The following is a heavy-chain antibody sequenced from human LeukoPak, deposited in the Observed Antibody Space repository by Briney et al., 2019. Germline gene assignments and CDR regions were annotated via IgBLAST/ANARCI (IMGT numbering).Heavy chain of an antibody. D-gene: IGHD2-15*01. CDR3: AREQYCSGGSCYCGY. CDR1: GFTVSSNY. J-gene: IGHJ4*02. CDR2: IYSGGST. Sequence: GGSLRLSCAASGFTVSSNYMSWVRQAPGKGLEWVSVIYSGGSTYYADSVKGRFTISRHNSKNTLCLQMNSLRAEDTAVYYCAREQYCSGGSCYCGYWGQGTLVTVSS. V-gene: IGHV3-53*04.